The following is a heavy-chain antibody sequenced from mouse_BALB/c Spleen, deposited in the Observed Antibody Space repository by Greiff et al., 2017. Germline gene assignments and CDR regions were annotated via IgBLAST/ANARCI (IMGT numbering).Heavy chain of an antibody. D-gene: IGHD1-1*02. CDR1: GFTFSSFG. V-gene: IGHV5-17*02. CDR2: ISSGSSTI. Sequence: EVQLMESGGGLVQPGGSRKLSCAASGFTFSSFGMHWVRQAPEKGLEWVAYISSGSSTIYYADTVKGRFTISRDNPKNTLFLQMTSLRSEDTAMYYCARHGALYAMDYWGQGTSVTVSS. CDR3: ARHGALYAMDY. J-gene: IGHJ4*01.